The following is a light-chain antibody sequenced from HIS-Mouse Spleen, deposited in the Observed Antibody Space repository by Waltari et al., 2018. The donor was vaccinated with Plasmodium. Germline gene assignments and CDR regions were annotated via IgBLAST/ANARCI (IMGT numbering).Light chain of an antibody. CDR2: DVS. J-gene: IGLJ2*01. Sequence: QSALTQPRSVSGPPGQPVTIPCTGPSSDVGGYNYVSWYQQHPGKAPKLMIYDVSKRPSGVPDRFSGSKSGNTASLTISGLQAEDEADYYCCSYAGSYTLVFGGGTKLTVL. V-gene: IGLV2-11*01. CDR1: SSDVGGYNY. CDR3: CSYAGSYTLV.